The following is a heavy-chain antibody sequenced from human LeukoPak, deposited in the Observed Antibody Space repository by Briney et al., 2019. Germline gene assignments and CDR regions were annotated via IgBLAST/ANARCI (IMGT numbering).Heavy chain of an antibody. Sequence: GASVKVSCKASGYTFTSYDINWVRQATGQGLEWMGWTNPKSGNTGYAQKFQGRVTMTRSTSISTAYMKLSSLRSEDTAVYYCARVTGSIDYWGQGTLVTVSS. CDR3: ARVTGSIDY. CDR2: TNPKSGNT. CDR1: GYTFTSYD. J-gene: IGHJ4*02. V-gene: IGHV1-8*01. D-gene: IGHD1-26*01.